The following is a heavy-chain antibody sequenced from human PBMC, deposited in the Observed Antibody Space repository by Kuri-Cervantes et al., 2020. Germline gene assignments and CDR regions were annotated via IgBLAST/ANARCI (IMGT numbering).Heavy chain of an antibody. CDR2: IRSKAYGGAT. V-gene: IGHV3-49*03. D-gene: IGHD5-18*01. CDR3: TRDVTAPHPHYYYYYMDV. J-gene: IGHJ6*03. Sequence: GGSLRLSCAVYSGSFSHYYWSWIRQPPGKGLEWVGFIRSKAYGGATGYAASVKGRFTISRDDSKSIAYLQMNSLKIEDTAVYYCTRDVTAPHPHYYYYYMDVWGKGTTVTVSS. CDR1: SGSFSHYY.